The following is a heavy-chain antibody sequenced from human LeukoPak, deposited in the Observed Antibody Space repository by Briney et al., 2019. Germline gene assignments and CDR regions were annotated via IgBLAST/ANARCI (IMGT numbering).Heavy chain of an antibody. D-gene: IGHD4-23*01. CDR2: INSNGGRT. J-gene: IGHJ1*01. CDR1: GFTFSSYA. CDR3: YGANAEH. Sequence: GGSLRLSCVASGFTFSSYAMSWVRQSPGKGLEWVSAINSNGGRTYDPDSVKGRFTIARDNAKNTLYLQMNSLRAEDTAVYYCYGANAEHWGQGTLVTVSS. V-gene: IGHV3-23*01.